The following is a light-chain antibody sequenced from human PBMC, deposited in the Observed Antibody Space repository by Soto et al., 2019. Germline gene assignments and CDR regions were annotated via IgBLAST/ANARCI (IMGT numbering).Light chain of an antibody. Sequence: QSVLTQPPSASGTPGQRVTISCSGSSSNIGSNAVSWYQHFPGTAPKVLIYSDDQRPSGVPDRFSGSKSGTSASLAISGLQAEYEADYFCAAWGDSLNTWVFGGGTKLTVL. CDR3: AAWGDSLNTWV. V-gene: IGLV1-44*01. J-gene: IGLJ3*02. CDR2: SDD. CDR1: SSNIGSNA.